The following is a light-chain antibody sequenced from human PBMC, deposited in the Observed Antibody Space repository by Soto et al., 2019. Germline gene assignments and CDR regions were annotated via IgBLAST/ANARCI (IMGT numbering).Light chain of an antibody. CDR2: EAS. Sequence: DIQMTQSPSSLSASVGDRVIITCRASQSISSYLNWYLQKPGKAPKLLIYEASNLQSGVPSRFSGSGFGTDFTLTISSLQPEDSATYYCQHSYNFPYACGQGTKLDMK. J-gene: IGKJ2*01. CDR1: QSISSY. V-gene: IGKV1-39*01. CDR3: QHSYNFPYA.